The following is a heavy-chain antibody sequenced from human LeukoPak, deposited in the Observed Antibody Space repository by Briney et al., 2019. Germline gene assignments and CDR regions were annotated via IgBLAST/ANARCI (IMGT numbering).Heavy chain of an antibody. CDR1: GGSISSYY. V-gene: IGHV3-7*01. D-gene: IGHD3-10*01. Sequence: ETLSLTCTVSGGSISSYYWSWIRQPPAKGLEWVAIIKGDGSVKYYMDPVKGRFTISRDNAKNSLFLEMNSLRAEDTAVYYCVRDRGSHGGFDYWGQGTLLTVSS. CDR2: IKGDGSVK. J-gene: IGHJ4*02. CDR3: VRDRGSHGGFDY.